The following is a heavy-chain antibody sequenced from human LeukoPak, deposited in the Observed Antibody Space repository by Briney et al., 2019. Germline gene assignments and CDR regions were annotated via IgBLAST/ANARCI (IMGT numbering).Heavy chain of an antibody. V-gene: IGHV4-59*01. CDR3: TKVLRGYSDYGD. CDR1: GASISGSY. Sequence: SETLSLTCAVSGASISGSYWSWIRRPPGKGLEYIGYIQRIDNYNYNPSLKSRVTMTLDTSKNQFSLKLSSVTAADTAIYYCTKVLRGYSDYGDWGQGTLVTVSS. CDR2: IQRIDNY. J-gene: IGHJ4*02. D-gene: IGHD5-12*01.